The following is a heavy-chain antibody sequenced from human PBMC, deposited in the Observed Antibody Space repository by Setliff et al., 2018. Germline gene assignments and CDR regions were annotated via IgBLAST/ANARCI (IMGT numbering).Heavy chain of an antibody. CDR1: GGSISSYY. CDR2: IYYSGST. D-gene: IGHD1-26*01. J-gene: IGHJ4*02. Sequence: SETLSLTCTVSGGSISSYYWSWIRQPPGKGLEWIGYIYYSGSTNYNPSLKSRVTISVDTSKNQFSLKLSSVTAADTAVYYCARLGGGYYRYFDYWGQGTLVTVSS. V-gene: IGHV4-59*08. CDR3: ARLGGGYYRYFDY.